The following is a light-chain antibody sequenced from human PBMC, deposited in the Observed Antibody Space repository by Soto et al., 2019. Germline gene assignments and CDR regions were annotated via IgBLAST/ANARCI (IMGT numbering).Light chain of an antibody. CDR2: DXX. Sequence: IVMTKSAATLCLPLGERTTFSCWASQSFSSNLAWYQQKPGQPPRLXXXDXXNGATGISARCSGSGSGKDFTLTIRSLEPDDFVVYYCQQRHSWPRTFGQGTKVDIK. CDR3: QQRHSWPRT. J-gene: IGKJ1*01. V-gene: IGKV3-11*01. CDR1: QSFSSN.